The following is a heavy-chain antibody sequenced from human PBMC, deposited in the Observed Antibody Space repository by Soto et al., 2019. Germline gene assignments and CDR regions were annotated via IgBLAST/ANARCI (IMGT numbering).Heavy chain of an antibody. V-gene: IGHV3-30*18. CDR1: GFTFCSYG. CDR3: AKALIQLWPKTYGMDV. J-gene: IGHJ6*02. D-gene: IGHD5-18*01. Sequence: HHGGSLRLSCAASGFTFCSYGMHWVRQAPGKGLEWVAVISYDGSNKYYADSVKGRFTISRDNSKNTLYLQMNSLRAEDTAVYYCAKALIQLWPKTYGMDVWGQGTTVTVSS. CDR2: ISYDGSNK.